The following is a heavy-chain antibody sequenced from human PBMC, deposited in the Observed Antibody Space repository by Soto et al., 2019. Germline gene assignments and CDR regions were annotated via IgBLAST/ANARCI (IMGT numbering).Heavy chain of an antibody. CDR1: GGTFSSHG. CDR2: ISFDGTNK. CDR3: ASRVPHGTYGAPYFQH. J-gene: IGHJ1*01. D-gene: IGHD1-26*01. Sequence: QVQLVQSGAEVKKPGSSVKVSCKASGGTFSSHGMHWVRQAPGKGLEWVAVISFDGTNKYYADSVKGRFTISRDNSKNTLYLQMNSLRAEDTAVYYCASRVPHGTYGAPYFQHWGQGTLVTVS. V-gene: IGHV3-30*03.